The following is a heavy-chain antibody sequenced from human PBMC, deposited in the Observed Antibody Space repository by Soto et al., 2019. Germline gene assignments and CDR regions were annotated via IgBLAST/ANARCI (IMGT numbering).Heavy chain of an antibody. CDR3: AQASMGHDAFDI. CDR1: GGSISSGGYY. V-gene: IGHV4-31*03. Sequence: QVQLQESGPGLVKPSQTLSLTCTVSGGSISSGGYYWSWIRQHPGKGLEWIGYSYYSGSTYYNPSRKSRGTRTVDTSKNPFSLKLSSVTAADTAVYSWAQASMGHDAFDIWGQGTMVTVSS. CDR2: SYYSGST. J-gene: IGHJ3*02.